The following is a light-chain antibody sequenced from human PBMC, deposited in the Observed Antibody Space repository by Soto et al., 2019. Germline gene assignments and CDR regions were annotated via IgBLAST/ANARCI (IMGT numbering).Light chain of an antibody. CDR1: SSDVGVYKY. CDR3: CSFAGSHSVV. J-gene: IGLJ3*02. CDR2: DVS. Sequence: QSVLAQPRSVSGSPGQPVTISCTGTSSDVGVYKYVSWYQRHPGEAPKLLIYDVSERPSGVSDRFSGSKSGNTASLTISGLQAEDEAAYFCCSFAGSHSVVFGGGTKVTVL. V-gene: IGLV2-11*01.